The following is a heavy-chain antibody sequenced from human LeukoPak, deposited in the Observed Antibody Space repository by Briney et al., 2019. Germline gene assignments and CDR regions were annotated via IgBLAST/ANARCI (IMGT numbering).Heavy chain of an antibody. CDR1: GFTFSNYN. J-gene: IGHJ3*02. CDR2: ISSSSTII. Sequence: GGSLRLSCAASGFTFSNYNMNWVRQAPGKGLEWVSYISSSSTIIYYADSVKGRFTISRDNSKNTLYLQMNSLRAEDTAVYYCAKGAIVVVITNAFDIWGQGTMVTVSS. V-gene: IGHV3-48*01. CDR3: AKGAIVVVITNAFDI. D-gene: IGHD3-22*01.